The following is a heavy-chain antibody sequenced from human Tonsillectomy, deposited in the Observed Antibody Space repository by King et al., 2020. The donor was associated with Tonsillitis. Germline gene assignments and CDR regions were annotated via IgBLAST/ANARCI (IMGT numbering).Heavy chain of an antibody. J-gene: IGHJ4*02. CDR3: ATGAGSPPSVTPYPLFEY. V-gene: IGHV3-48*01. CDR2: TSSSSRTI. Sequence: VQLVESGGGWVQPGGSLRLSCAASGFAFSGYSMNWVRQAPGKGLEWVSYTSSSSRTIYYADSVKGRFTVSRENAKNLLYLQMSSLRADDTAVYYCATGAGSPPSVTPYPLFEYWGPGTLVTVSS. D-gene: IGHD4-23*01. CDR1: GFAFSGYS.